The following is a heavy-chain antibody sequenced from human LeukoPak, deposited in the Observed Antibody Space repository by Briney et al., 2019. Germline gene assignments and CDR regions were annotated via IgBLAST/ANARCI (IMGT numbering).Heavy chain of an antibody. D-gene: IGHD4-23*01. V-gene: IGHV4-34*01. CDR1: GGSFSGYY. J-gene: IGHJ4*02. Sequence: SETLSLTCAVYGGSFSGYYWSWIRQPPGKGREWIGEINHSGSTNYNPSLKSRVTISVDTSKNQFSLKLSSVTAADTAVYYCARDTTVVTPKGVTFDYWGQGTLVTVSS. CDR2: INHSGST. CDR3: ARDTTVVTPKGVTFDY.